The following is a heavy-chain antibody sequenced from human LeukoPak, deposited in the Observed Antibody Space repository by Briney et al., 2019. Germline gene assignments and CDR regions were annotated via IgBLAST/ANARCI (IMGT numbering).Heavy chain of an antibody. CDR3: ASQLTTMIVSS. V-gene: IGHV4-4*02. Sequence: SETLSLTCAVSGGSISSSNWWSWVRQPPGKGLEWIGEINHSGSTNYNPSLKSRVTISVDTSKNQFSLKLSSVTAADTAVYYCASQLTTMIVSSWGQGTLVTVSS. CDR2: INHSGST. D-gene: IGHD3-22*01. CDR1: GGSISSSNW. J-gene: IGHJ4*02.